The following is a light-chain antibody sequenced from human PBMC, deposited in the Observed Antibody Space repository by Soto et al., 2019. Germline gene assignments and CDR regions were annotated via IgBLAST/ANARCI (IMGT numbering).Light chain of an antibody. CDR1: LSVSVY. V-gene: IGKV3-20*01. J-gene: IGKJ1*01. CDR3: QQYGSSPPT. CDR2: GAS. Sequence: VVLTQSPATLSLSPGEIATLYCSTSLSVSVYLDWYQQKPGQAPRLLIYGASNRATGIPDRFSGSGSGTDFTLTISRLEPEDFALYYCQQYGSSPPTFGQGTKVDIK.